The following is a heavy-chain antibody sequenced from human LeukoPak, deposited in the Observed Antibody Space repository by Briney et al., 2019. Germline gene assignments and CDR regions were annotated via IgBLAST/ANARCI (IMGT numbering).Heavy chain of an antibody. D-gene: IGHD2-21*01. J-gene: IGHJ3*02. CDR2: IYYSGST. V-gene: IGHV4-39*07. CDR3: AKSNGCGLVDI. Sequence: PSETLSLTCTVSGGSISSSSYYWGWIRQPPGKGLEWIGNIYYSGSTYYNPSLKSRVTISVDTSKNQFSLKLSSVTAADTAVYYCAKSNGCGLVDIWGQGTMVTVSS. CDR1: GGSISSSSYY.